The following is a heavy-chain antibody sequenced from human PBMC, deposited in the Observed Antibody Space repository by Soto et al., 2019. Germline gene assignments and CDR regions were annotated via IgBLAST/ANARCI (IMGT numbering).Heavy chain of an antibody. Sequence: SQTLSLTCAISGDSVSSNSAAWNWIRRSPSRGLEWLGRAYYRSKWYNHYAVSVKSRITVNPDTSKNQFSLQLNSVTPEDTAVDCWARSGPAGYMDYWGKETLVTGSS. CDR3: ARSGPAGYMDY. CDR1: GDSVSSNSAA. CDR2: AYYRSKWYN. J-gene: IGHJ4*02. D-gene: IGHD3-9*01. V-gene: IGHV6-1*01.